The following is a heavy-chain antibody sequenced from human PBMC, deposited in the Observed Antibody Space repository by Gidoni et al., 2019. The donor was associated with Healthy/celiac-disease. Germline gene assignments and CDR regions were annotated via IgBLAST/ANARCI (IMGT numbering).Heavy chain of an antibody. Sequence: EVQLLESGGGLVQPGGSLGLSCAASGFPVRSYAMRWGRQAPGRGLEWVSAISGSGGSTYYADSVKGRFTISRDNSKNTLYLQMNSLRAEDTAVYYCANSRNKVRYFDWLLSWEDYYFDYWGQGTLVTVSS. CDR3: ANSRNKVRYFDWLLSWEDYYFDY. CDR2: ISGSGGST. D-gene: IGHD3-9*01. V-gene: IGHV3-23*01. J-gene: IGHJ4*02. CDR1: GFPVRSYA.